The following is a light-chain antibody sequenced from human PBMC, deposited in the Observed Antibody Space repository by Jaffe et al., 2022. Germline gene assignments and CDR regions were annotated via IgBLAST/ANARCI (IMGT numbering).Light chain of an antibody. CDR2: EDS. Sequence: SYELTQPPSVSLSPGQTARITCSGDELPKKYAYWYQQKSGQAPVLVIYEDSKRPSGIPERFSGSSSGTVATLTITGAQVEDEADYYCYSTDSSGNHRVFGGGTKLTVL. J-gene: IGLJ2*01. CDR3: YSTDSSGNHRV. CDR1: ELPKKY. V-gene: IGLV3-10*01.